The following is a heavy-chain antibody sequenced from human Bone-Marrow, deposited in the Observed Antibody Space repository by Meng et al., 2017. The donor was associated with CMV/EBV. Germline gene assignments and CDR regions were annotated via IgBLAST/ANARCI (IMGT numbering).Heavy chain of an antibody. CDR1: GGSFSGYY. Sequence: SETLSLTCAVYGGSFSGYYWSWIRQPPGKGLEWIGEINHSGSTNYNPSLKSRVTISVDTSKNQFSLKLSSVTAADTAVYYCARGVRQWLADGFDPWGQGTLVTSSS. CDR2: INHSGST. D-gene: IGHD6-19*01. CDR3: ARGVRQWLADGFDP. V-gene: IGHV4-34*01. J-gene: IGHJ5*02.